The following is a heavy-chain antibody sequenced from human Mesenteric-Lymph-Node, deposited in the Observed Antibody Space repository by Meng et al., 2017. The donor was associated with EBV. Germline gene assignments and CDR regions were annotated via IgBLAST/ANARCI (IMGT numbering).Heavy chain of an antibody. CDR1: GYTFTSYY. J-gene: IGHJ4*02. Sequence: QVQLVQSGAESRKPGASVKISCKASGYTFTSYYMHWLRQAPGQGFERIGIINPSGGNTIYAQNFQGRVTMTRDTSTSTVYMELHSLRSDDTAMYYCARDSQWEIHTDPDYWGLGTLVTVSS. V-gene: IGHV1-46*01. D-gene: IGHD1-26*01. CDR3: ARDSQWEIHTDPDY. CDR2: INPSGGNT.